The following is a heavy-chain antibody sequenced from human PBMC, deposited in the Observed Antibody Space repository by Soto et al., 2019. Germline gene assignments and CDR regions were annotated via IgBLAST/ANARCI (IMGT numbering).Heavy chain of an antibody. J-gene: IGHJ6*02. Sequence: SVKVSCKASGGTFISYAISWVRQAPGQGLQWMGGIIPIFGTTNYAQKFQGRVTITADESTSTVYMELSSLKASDTAMYYCARLHDYGDYADYYYAMDVWGQGTTVTVSS. CDR1: GGTFISYA. V-gene: IGHV1-69*13. D-gene: IGHD4-17*01. CDR2: IIPIFGTT. CDR3: ARLHDYGDYADYYYAMDV.